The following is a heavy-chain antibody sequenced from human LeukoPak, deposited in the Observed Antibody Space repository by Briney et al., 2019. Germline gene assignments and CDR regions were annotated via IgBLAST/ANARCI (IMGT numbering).Heavy chain of an antibody. CDR3: AKEKGVVVAPVDY. D-gene: IGHD2-15*01. Sequence: GGSLRLSCAASGFTLSSYGIHWVRQAPGKGLEWVAFIQYDGSNKYYADSVRGRFTISRDNSQNTLYLQMNSLRAEDTAIYYCAKEKGVVVAPVDYWGQGTLVTVSS. V-gene: IGHV3-30*02. CDR1: GFTLSSYG. CDR2: IQYDGSNK. J-gene: IGHJ4*02.